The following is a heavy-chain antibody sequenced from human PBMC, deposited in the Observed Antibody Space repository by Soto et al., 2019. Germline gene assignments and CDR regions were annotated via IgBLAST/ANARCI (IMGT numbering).Heavy chain of an antibody. CDR2: ISSSGNTI. CDR1: GFTFSTYT. Sequence: GGSLSLSCAASGFTFSTYTINWVRQAPGKGLEWVSSISSSGNTIFYADSVKDRFTISRDNAKDSVSLQMTSLRAEDTAVYYCARDPRTARASAMDVWGQGTTVTVSS. V-gene: IGHV3-21*01. J-gene: IGHJ6*02. CDR3: ARDPRTARASAMDV. D-gene: IGHD6-6*01.